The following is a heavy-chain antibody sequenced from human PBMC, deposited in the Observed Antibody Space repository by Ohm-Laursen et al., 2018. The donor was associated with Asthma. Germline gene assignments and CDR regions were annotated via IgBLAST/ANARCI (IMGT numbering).Heavy chain of an antibody. CDR2: ISYDGSNK. V-gene: IGHV3-30*03. CDR1: GFTFSSYG. D-gene: IGHD4-11*01. J-gene: IGHJ6*02. Sequence: SLRLSCSASGFTFSSYGMHWVRQAPGKGLEWVAVISYDGSNKYYADSVKGRFTISRDNSKTTLHLQMNSLRAEDTAVYYCARGEVPVYYYGLDDWGQGTTVTVSS. CDR3: ARGEVPVYYYGLDD.